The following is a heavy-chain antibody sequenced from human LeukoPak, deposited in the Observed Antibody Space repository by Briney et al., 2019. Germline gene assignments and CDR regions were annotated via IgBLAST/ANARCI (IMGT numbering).Heavy chain of an antibody. Sequence: GGSLRRSCAASGFTFSSCAMTWVRQAPGKGLEWVSSISGSGATTYYADSVKGRFTISRDNSNNTVYLQMNSLRAEDTAVYYCAKDQSRVGASDPFDYWGQGMQVGVSS. CDR3: AKDQSRVGASDPFDY. CDR2: ISGSGATT. J-gene: IGHJ4*02. V-gene: IGHV3-23*01. CDR1: GFTFSSCA. D-gene: IGHD1-26*01.